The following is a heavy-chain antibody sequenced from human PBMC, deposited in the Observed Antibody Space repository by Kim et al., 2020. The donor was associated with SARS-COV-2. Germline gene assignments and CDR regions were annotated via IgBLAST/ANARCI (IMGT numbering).Heavy chain of an antibody. CDR3: ARGETGTMIVVVTPGAFDI. Sequence: GGSLRLSCAASGFTVSSNYMSWVRQAPGKGLEWVSVIYSGGSTYYADSVKGRFTISRDNSKNTLYLQMNSLRAEDTAVYYCARGETGTMIVVVTPGAFDIWGQGTMVTVSS. V-gene: IGHV3-66*01. CDR1: GFTVSSNY. D-gene: IGHD3-22*01. J-gene: IGHJ3*02. CDR2: IYSGGST.